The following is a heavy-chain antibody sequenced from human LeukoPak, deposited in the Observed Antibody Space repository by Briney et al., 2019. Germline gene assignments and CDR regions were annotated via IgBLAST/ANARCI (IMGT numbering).Heavy chain of an antibody. CDR1: GFTFDDYA. J-gene: IGHJ4*02. CDR3: AKGTGRYWTFFDY. Sequence: GGSLRLSCAASGFTFDDYAMHCVRQAPGKGLEWVSGISWNSGSIDYADSVKCRFTISRDNAKNSLYLQMNSLRPEDTAFYYCAKGTGRYWTFFDYWGQGTLVTVSS. V-gene: IGHV3-9*01. CDR2: ISWNSGSI. D-gene: IGHD1-26*01.